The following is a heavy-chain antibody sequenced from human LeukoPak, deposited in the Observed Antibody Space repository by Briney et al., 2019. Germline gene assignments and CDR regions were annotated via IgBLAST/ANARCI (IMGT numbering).Heavy chain of an antibody. CDR3: AKDRGYCSSVTCDLDY. Sequence: GGSLRLSCAASGFTFYSYAMSWVRQAPGRGLEWVSAISGSGASTYYADSVKGRFTISRDNSKNTLYLQMNSLRAEDTALYYCAKDRGYCSSVTCDLDYWGQGTLVTVSS. D-gene: IGHD2-2*01. CDR2: ISGSGAST. V-gene: IGHV3-23*01. J-gene: IGHJ4*02. CDR1: GFTFYSYA.